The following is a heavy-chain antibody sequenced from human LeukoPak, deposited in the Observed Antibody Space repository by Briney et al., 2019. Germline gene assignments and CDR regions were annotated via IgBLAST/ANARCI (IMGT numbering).Heavy chain of an antibody. D-gene: IGHD3-3*01. Sequence: GGSLRLSCAASGFTFSSYSMNWVRQAPGKGLEWVSYISSSSSTIYYADSVKGRFTISRDNAKNSLYLQMNSLRAEDTAVYYCARDYDFWSGYYNAPPFGYWGQGTLVTVSS. J-gene: IGHJ4*02. CDR3: ARDYDFWSGYYNAPPFGY. CDR2: ISSSSSTI. V-gene: IGHV3-48*01. CDR1: GFTFSSYS.